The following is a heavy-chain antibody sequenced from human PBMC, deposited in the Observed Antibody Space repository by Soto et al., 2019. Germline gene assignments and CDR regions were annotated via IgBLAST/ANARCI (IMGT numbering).Heavy chain of an antibody. V-gene: IGHV4-34*01. CDR3: ARGKVGATGTHYYYYGMDV. Sequence: SETLSLTCAVYGGSFSGYYWSWIRQPPGKGLEWIGEINHSGSTNYNPSLKSRVTISVDTSKNQFSLKLSSVTAADTAVYYCARGKVGATGTHYYYYGMDVWGQGTTVTVSS. CDR1: GGSFSGYY. D-gene: IGHD1-26*01. CDR2: INHSGST. J-gene: IGHJ6*02.